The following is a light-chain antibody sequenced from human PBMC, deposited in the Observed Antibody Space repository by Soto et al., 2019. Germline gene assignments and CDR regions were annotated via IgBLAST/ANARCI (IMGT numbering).Light chain of an antibody. CDR3: QQRNSWPPTFT. V-gene: IGKV3-15*01. CDR1: QYISSK. Sequence: TVMTHSLATLSMSPRDRATLSCSDSQYISSKVAWYQQIPGQAPRLLIYGASTRATGVPATFSGSGSGTEFTLSISSLEPEDFAVYYCQQRNSWPPTFTFGQGTRLEI. J-gene: IGKJ5*01. CDR2: GAS.